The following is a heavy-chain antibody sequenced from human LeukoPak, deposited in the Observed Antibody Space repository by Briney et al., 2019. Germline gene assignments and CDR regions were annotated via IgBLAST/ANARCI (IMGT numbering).Heavy chain of an antibody. CDR1: GGSFSGYY. CDR3: ARRDRRYYDFWSGYYYWFDP. D-gene: IGHD3-3*01. CDR2: INHSGST. Sequence: SETLSLTCAVYGGSFSGYYWSWIRQPPGKGLEWIGEINHSGSTNYNPSLKSRVTISVDTSKNQFSLKLSSVTAADTAVYYCARRDRRYYDFWSGYYYWFDPWGQGTLVTVSS. V-gene: IGHV4-34*01. J-gene: IGHJ5*02.